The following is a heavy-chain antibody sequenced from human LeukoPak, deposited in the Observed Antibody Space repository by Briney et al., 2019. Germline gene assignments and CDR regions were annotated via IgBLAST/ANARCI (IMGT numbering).Heavy chain of an antibody. V-gene: IGHV4-38-2*02. CDR2: IYNSGST. CDR3: ARAYSSSWYFNWFDP. Sequence: SETLSLTCTVSGYSISSGYFWGWIRQPPGKGLEWIGTIYNSGSTYYNASLEGRVTISVDTSKNQFSLKLSSVTAADTAVYYCARAYSSSWYFNWFDPWGQGTLVTVSS. D-gene: IGHD6-13*01. J-gene: IGHJ5*02. CDR1: GYSISSGYF.